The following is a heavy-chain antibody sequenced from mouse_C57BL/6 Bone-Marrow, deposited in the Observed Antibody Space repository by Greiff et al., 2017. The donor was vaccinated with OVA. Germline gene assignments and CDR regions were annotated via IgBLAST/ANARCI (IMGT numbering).Heavy chain of an antibody. CDR1: GFNIKDDY. V-gene: IGHV14-4*01. CDR3: TTTVVAFDY. CDR2: IDPENGDT. J-gene: IGHJ2*01. Sequence: EVQLQESGAELVRPGASVKLSCTASGFNIKDDYMHWVKQRPEQGLEWIGWIDPENGDTEYASKFQGKATITADTSSNTAYLQLSSLTSEDTAVYYCTTTVVAFDYWGQGTTLTVSS. D-gene: IGHD1-1*01.